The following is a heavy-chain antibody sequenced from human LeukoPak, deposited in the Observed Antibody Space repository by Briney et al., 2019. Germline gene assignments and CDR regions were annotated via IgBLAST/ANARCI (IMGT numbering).Heavy chain of an antibody. J-gene: IGHJ5*02. Sequence: GGSLRLSCAASGFTFSSYSMNWVRQAPGKGLEWVANIKQDGSEKYYVDSVKGRFTISRDNAKNSLYLQMNSLRTEDTAVYYCAKGPNYYASGTWGNWFDPWGQGTLVTVSS. CDR2: IKQDGSEK. D-gene: IGHD3-10*01. V-gene: IGHV3-7*01. CDR3: AKGPNYYASGTWGNWFDP. CDR1: GFTFSSYS.